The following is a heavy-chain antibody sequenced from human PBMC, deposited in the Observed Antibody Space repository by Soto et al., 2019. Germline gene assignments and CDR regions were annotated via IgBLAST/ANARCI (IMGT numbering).Heavy chain of an antibody. Sequence: QVQLQESGPGLVKPSETLSLTCTVSGGSISSYYWSWIRQPAGKGLEWIGRIYTSGSTNYNPSLKSRVTMSVDTSKNQFSLKLSSVTAADTAVYYCASCSTSCWRYYYYGMDVWGQGTTVTVSS. J-gene: IGHJ6*02. D-gene: IGHD2-2*01. CDR3: ASCSTSCWRYYYYGMDV. CDR2: IYTSGST. V-gene: IGHV4-4*07. CDR1: GGSISSYY.